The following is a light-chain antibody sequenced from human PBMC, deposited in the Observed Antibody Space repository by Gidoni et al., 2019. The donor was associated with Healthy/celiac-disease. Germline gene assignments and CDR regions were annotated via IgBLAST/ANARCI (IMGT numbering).Light chain of an antibody. J-gene: IGLJ2*01. CDR2: DVS. CDR3: CSYAGSYTFVV. CDR1: SSDVGGYNY. V-gene: IGLV2-11*01. Sequence: QSALTQPRSVSGSPGQSVTISCTGTSSDVGGYNYVSWYQQHPGKAPKLMIYDVSKRPSGVPDRFSGSKSGNTASLTISGLQAEDEADYYCCSYAGSYTFVVVGGGTTLTVL.